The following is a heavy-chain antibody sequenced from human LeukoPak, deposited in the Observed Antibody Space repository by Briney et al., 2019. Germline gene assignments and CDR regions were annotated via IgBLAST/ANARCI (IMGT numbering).Heavy chain of an antibody. Sequence: GGSLRLSCAASGFTFSSYAMSWVRQAPGKGLEWVSAISGSGGSTYYADSVKGRFTISRDNSKNTLYLQMNGLRAKDTAVYYCAKFNYGEPFDYWGQGTLVTVSS. D-gene: IGHD4-17*01. CDR3: AKFNYGEPFDY. CDR1: GFTFSSYA. J-gene: IGHJ4*02. V-gene: IGHV3-23*01. CDR2: ISGSGGST.